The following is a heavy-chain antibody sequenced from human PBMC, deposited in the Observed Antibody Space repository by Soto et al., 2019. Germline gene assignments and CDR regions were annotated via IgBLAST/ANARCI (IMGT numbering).Heavy chain of an antibody. CDR1: GFTFSSYA. CDR2: ISASGANT. CDR3: AKRRNQGTGEYYFDY. D-gene: IGHD3-9*01. V-gene: IGHV3-23*04. Sequence: EVQLVESGGGLVQPGGSLRLSCAASGFTFSSYAMTWVRQAPGKALEWVSAISASGANTYYADSVKGRFTISRDSSTNTLYLQMNSLRAEDAAIYFCAKRRNQGTGEYYFDYWGQGTLVTVSS. J-gene: IGHJ4*02.